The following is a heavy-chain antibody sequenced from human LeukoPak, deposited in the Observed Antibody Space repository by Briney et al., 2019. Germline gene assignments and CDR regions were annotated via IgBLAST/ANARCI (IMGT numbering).Heavy chain of an antibody. CDR1: CGSISSSAYY. CDR2: IYYSGST. J-gene: IGHJ4*02. Sequence: SEPLSLTCTVSCGSISSSAYYWGWIRQPPGKGLEWIGTIYYSGSTYYNPSLKSRVTISVDTSKNQFYLKLGSVTAADTAVYYCATRVRLLSTFDYWGQGTLVTVSS. V-gene: IGHV4-39*07. D-gene: IGHD2-2*01. CDR3: ATRVRLLSTFDY.